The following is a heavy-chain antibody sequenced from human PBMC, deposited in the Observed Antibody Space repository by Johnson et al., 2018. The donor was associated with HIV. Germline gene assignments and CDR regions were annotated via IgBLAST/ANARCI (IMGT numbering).Heavy chain of an antibody. CDR3: QGSGWSTDRYDGSDI. V-gene: IGHV3-7*01. Sequence: VQLVESGGGVVQPGRSLRLSCAASGFTFSSYWMSWVRQAPGKGLEWVANIKQDGSEKYYVDSVKGRFTISRDNAKSSLYLQMNSLRVEDTAVYYCQGSGWSTDRYDGSDIWGQGTMVTVSS. CDR1: GFTFSSYW. J-gene: IGHJ3*02. CDR2: IKQDGSEK. D-gene: IGHD6-19*01.